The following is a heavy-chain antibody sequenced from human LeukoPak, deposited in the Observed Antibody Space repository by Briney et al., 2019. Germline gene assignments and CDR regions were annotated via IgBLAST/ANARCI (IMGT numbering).Heavy chain of an antibody. D-gene: IGHD6-13*01. Sequence: GGSLRLSCAASGFTFSSYGMHWVRQAPGKGLEWVAFIRYDGSNQYSADSVKGRFTISRDNSKNTLYLQMSSLRAEDTAVYYCARDHFGSSWPYYIDYWGQGTLVTVSS. CDR1: GFTFSSYG. CDR2: IRYDGSNQ. J-gene: IGHJ4*02. V-gene: IGHV3-30*02. CDR3: ARDHFGSSWPYYIDY.